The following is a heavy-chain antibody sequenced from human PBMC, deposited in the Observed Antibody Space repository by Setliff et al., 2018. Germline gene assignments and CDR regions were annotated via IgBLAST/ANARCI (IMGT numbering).Heavy chain of an antibody. V-gene: IGHV4-39*01. J-gene: IGHJ5*02. Sequence: SETLSLTCTVSGGSISSGSYYWGWIRQPPGKGLEWIGSIFYSGSTYYNPSLKSRVTISVDTSKNQFSLKLSSVTAADTAVYYCGRSEAYNWFDPWGQGTLVTVSS. CDR1: GGSISSGSYY. CDR3: GRSEAYNWFDP. CDR2: IFYSGST.